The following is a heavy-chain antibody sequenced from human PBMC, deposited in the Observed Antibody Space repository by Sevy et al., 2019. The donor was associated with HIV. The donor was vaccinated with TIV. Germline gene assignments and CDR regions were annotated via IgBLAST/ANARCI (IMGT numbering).Heavy chain of an antibody. CDR3: ARSDDSRGYYLYYFEY. J-gene: IGHJ4*02. Sequence: GGSLRLSCAASGFTFSSYAVSWVRQAPGKGLEWVSFISGSGGTTYYADSVKGRFTISRDNSKNILYLQMNSLRAEDTAVYHCARSDDSRGYYLYYFEYWGQGTVVTVSS. V-gene: IGHV3-23*01. CDR2: ISGSGGTT. CDR1: GFTFSSYA. D-gene: IGHD3-22*01.